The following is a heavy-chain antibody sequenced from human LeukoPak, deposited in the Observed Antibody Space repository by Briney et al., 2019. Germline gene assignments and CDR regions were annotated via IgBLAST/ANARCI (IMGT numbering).Heavy chain of an antibody. CDR1: GYTFTGYY. D-gene: IGHD3-3*01. CDR3: ARDYTSDFWSGYYKRGGGNWFDP. Sequence: ASVKVSCKASGYTFTGYYMHWVRQAPGQGLEWMGWINPNSGGTNYAQKFQGRVTMTRDTSISTAYMELSRLRSDDTAVYYCARDYTSDFWSGYYKRGGGNWFDPWGQGTLVTVSS. V-gene: IGHV1-2*02. J-gene: IGHJ5*02. CDR2: INPNSGGT.